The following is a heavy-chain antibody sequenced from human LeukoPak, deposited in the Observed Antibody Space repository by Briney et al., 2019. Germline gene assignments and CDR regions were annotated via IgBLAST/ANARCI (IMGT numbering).Heavy chain of an antibody. CDR1: GFTFSSYS. J-gene: IGHJ4*02. D-gene: IGHD5-18*01. Sequence: GGSLRLSCAASGFTFSSYSMNWVRQAPGKGLEWLSYISSSGSSMYYADSVKGRFTISRDNAKNSLYLQMNSLRAEDTAVYYCARESRDTAMVEDYFDYWGQGTLVTVSS. CDR2: ISSSGSSM. CDR3: ARESRDTAMVEDYFDY. V-gene: IGHV3-48*04.